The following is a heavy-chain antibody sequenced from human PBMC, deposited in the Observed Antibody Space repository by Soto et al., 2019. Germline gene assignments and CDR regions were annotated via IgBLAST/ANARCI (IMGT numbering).Heavy chain of an antibody. Sequence: SETLSLTCTVSGGSISDSSWRWIRQSAGTGLEWVGRISTSGTSHYHPSIRSRVTMSIETSKNQFSLILRSGTAADTAVYYCARETEENWTYEVDWGQGTLVTVSA. V-gene: IGHV4-4*07. J-gene: IGHJ4*02. D-gene: IGHD1-7*01. CDR3: ARETEENWTYEVD. CDR1: GGSISDSS. CDR2: ISTSGTS.